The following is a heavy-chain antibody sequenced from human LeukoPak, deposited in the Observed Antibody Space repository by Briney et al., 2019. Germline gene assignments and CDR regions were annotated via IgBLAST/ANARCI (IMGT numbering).Heavy chain of an antibody. CDR3: ARDGLGLEWLLRESDAFDI. V-gene: IGHV3-21*01. J-gene: IGHJ3*02. CDR2: ISSSSSYI. Sequence: KPGGSLRLSCAASGFTFSSYSMNWVRQAPGKGLEWVSSISSSSSYIYYADSVKGRFTISRDNAKNSLYLQMNSLRAEDTAVYYCARDGLGLEWLLRESDAFDIWGQGTMVTVSS. CDR1: GFTFSSYS. D-gene: IGHD3-3*01.